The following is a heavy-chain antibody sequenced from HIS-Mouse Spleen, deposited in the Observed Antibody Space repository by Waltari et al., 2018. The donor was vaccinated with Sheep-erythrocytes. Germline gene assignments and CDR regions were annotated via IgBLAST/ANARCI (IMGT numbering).Heavy chain of an antibody. CDR3: ARGGRRTGFDY. V-gene: IGHV4-34*01. Sequence: QVQLQQWGAGLLKPSETLSLTCAVYGGSFSGYYWSWIRQPPGKGLEWIGEINHSGSTNCNPSLKSRVTIAVDTSKNQFSLKLSSVTAADTAVYYCARGGRRTGFDYWGQGTLVTVSS. CDR2: INHSGST. D-gene: IGHD3-9*01. J-gene: IGHJ4*02. CDR1: GGSFSGYY.